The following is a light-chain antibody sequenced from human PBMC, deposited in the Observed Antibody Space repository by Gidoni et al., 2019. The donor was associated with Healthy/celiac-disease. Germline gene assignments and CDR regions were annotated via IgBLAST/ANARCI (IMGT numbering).Light chain of an antibody. CDR2: GAS. CDR3: QQYGSSPPWT. CDR1: QSVSSSY. V-gene: IGKV3-20*01. Sequence: EIVLTQSPGTLSLSPGERATLSCRASQSVSSSYLAWYQQKPGQAPRLLIYGASSRATGIPDRFSGSGYGTDFTLTISRLEPEDFAVYYCQQYGSSPPWTFGQXTKVEIK. J-gene: IGKJ1*01.